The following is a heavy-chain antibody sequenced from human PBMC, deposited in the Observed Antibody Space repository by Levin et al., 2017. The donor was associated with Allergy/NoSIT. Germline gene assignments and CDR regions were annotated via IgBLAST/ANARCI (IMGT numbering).Heavy chain of an antibody. CDR1: GGSISSSNW. CDR2: IYHSGST. D-gene: IGHD3-10*01. CDR3: ARVILWFRESATGFMDV. V-gene: IGHV4-4*02. Sequence: SCAVSGGSISSSNWWSWVRQPPGKGLEWIGEIYHSGSTNYNPSLKSRVTISVDKSKNQFSLKLSSVTAADTAVYYCARVILWFRESATGFMDVWGKGTTVTVSS. J-gene: IGHJ6*03.